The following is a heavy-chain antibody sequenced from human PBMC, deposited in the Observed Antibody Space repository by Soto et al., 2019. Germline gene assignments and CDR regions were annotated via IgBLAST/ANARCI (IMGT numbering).Heavy chain of an antibody. D-gene: IGHD3-22*01. CDR1: GYTFTSYG. CDR3: ARAYDSSGYDSPADFDY. CDR2: ISAYNGNT. Sequence: QVQLVQSGAEVKKPGASVKVSCKASGYTFTSYGISWVRQAPGQGLEWMGWISAYNGNTNYAQKLQGRVTMTTDTSTSTAYMEVRSLRSDDTAVYYCARAYDSSGYDSPADFDYCGQGTLVTVSS. V-gene: IGHV1-18*01. J-gene: IGHJ4*02.